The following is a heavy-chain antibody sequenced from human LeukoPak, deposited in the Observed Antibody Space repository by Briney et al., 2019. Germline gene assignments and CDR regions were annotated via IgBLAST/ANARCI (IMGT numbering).Heavy chain of an antibody. Sequence: KPGGSLRLSCAASGFTFSDYYMSWIRQAPGKGLEWVSYISNSGTSIYYADSVKGRFTISRDNAKKSLYLQVNSLRAEDTAVYYCARVLGSYALDYWGQGTLVTVSS. J-gene: IGHJ4*02. CDR1: GFTFSDYY. D-gene: IGHD3-10*01. CDR3: ARVLGSYALDY. CDR2: ISNSGTSI. V-gene: IGHV3-11*01.